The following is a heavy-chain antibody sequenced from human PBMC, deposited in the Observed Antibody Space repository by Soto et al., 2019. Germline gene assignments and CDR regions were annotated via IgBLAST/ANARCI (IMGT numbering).Heavy chain of an antibody. CDR3: ARTESYYDSSGCHDY. CDR2: INPNSGGT. V-gene: IGHV1-2*02. Sequence: ASVKVSCKASGYTFTGYYMHWVRQAPGQGLEWMGWINPNSGGTNYAQKYQDRVTMTRDTSISTAYMEMSRLRSDDTAVYYCARTESYYDSSGCHDYWGQGTLVTVSS. J-gene: IGHJ4*02. D-gene: IGHD3-22*01. CDR1: GYTFTGYY.